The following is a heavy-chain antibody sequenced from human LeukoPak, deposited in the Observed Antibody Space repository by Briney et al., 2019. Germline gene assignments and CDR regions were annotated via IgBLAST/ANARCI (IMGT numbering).Heavy chain of an antibody. D-gene: IGHD2-2*01. V-gene: IGHV3-23*01. CDR3: AKDLSRGAFAM. J-gene: IGHJ3*02. Sequence: GGSLRLSCATSGFIFSSYGMNWVRQTPGKGLEWVSGIGGSSGYMIYYAESVKGRFTISRDNSQNMLYLQMNSLRAEDTAVYYCAKDLSRGAFAMWGQGTLVTVSS. CDR1: GFIFSSYG. CDR2: IGGSSGYMI.